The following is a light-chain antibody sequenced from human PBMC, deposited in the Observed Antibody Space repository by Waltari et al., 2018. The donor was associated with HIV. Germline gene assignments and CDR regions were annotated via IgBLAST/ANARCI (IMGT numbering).Light chain of an antibody. CDR2: DNK. CDR1: SPNIGSNY. V-gene: IGLV1-51*01. Sequence: QSVLTQPPSVSAAPGQLVTISCSGSSPNIGSNYVSWYQHLPGTAPKLLIYDNKKRPSGIPDRFSASKSGTSVALDITGLQTGDEGDYYCGTWDSSLSAVVFGGGTKLTVL. CDR3: GTWDSSLSAVV. J-gene: IGLJ2*01.